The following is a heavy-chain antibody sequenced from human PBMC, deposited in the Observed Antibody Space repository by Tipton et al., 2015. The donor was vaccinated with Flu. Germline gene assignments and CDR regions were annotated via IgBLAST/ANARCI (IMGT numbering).Heavy chain of an antibody. CDR3: ARDRGADCGGGGCYGVNSLDI. CDR2: VYSSGST. D-gene: IGHD2-15*01. J-gene: IGHJ3*02. V-gene: IGHV4-61*02. CDR1: GGSVSSASYY. Sequence: TLSLTCSVSGGSVSSASYYWNWIRQPAGKGLEWIGRVYSSGSTHYNPSVKSRVTISVDTSKNQFSLRLTSVTAADTAVYYCARDRGADCGGGGCYGVNSLDIWGHGTKVIVSS.